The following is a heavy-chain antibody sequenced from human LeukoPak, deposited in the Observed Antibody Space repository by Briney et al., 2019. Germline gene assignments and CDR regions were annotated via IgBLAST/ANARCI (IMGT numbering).Heavy chain of an antibody. CDR3: AACGGDTSADAFDI. V-gene: IGHV3-30-3*01. Sequence: GGSLRLSCAASGFTFSSYAMHWVRQAPGKGLEWVAVISYDGSNKYYADSVKGRFTISRDNSKNTLYLQMNSLRAEDTAVYYCAACGGDTSADAFDIWGQGTMVTVSS. D-gene: IGHD2-21*02. J-gene: IGHJ3*02. CDR1: GFTFSSYA. CDR2: ISYDGSNK.